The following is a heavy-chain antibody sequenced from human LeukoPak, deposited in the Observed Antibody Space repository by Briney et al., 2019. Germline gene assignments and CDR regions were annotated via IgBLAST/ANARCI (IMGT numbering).Heavy chain of an antibody. D-gene: IGHD3-22*01. CDR1: GFTFSSYA. J-gene: IGHJ4*02. V-gene: IGHV3-30*04. CDR3: ARGLDSSGYSPLGY. CDR2: ISYDGSNK. Sequence: GGSLRLSCAASGFTFSSYAMHWVRQAPGKGLEWVAVISYDGSNKYYADSVKGRFTISRDNSKNTLYLQMNSLRAEDTAVYYCARGLDSSGYSPLGYWGQGTLVTVSS.